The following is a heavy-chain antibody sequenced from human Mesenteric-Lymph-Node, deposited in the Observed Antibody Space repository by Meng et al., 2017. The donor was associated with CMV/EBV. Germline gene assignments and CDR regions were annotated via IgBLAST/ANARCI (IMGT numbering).Heavy chain of an antibody. Sequence: FSLSTSGVGVGWSRQPPGKALEWLALIYWDDDKRYTPSLNSRLTITKDTSNNQVVLTMTNMDPVDTATYYCARTYYYGSGNSNFDYWGQGTLVTVS. CDR3: ARTYYYGSGNSNFDY. CDR2: IYWDDDK. V-gene: IGHV2-5*02. D-gene: IGHD3-10*01. CDR1: FSLSTSGVG. J-gene: IGHJ4*02.